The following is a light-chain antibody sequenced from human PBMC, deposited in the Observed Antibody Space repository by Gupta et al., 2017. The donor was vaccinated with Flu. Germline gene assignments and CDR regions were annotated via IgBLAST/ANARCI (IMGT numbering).Light chain of an antibody. CDR3: QQYNNFPWT. CDR1: QTISDW. Sequence: DIQMTQSPSTLSASVGDRVTITCRASQTISDWLAWYQQKPGKAPNLLIYKASSLESGVPSRFSGSGSGTEFTLTISSLQPDDFATYYCQQYNNFPWTCGQGTKVEIK. V-gene: IGKV1-5*03. CDR2: KAS. J-gene: IGKJ1*01.